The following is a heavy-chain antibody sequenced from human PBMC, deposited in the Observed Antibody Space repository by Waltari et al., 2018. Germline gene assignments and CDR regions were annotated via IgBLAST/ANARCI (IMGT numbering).Heavy chain of an antibody. Sequence: QVQLQESGPGLVKPSETLSLTCTVSGGSISSSSWSWIRQPPGKGLEWIGYIYYSGSTNYNPSLKSRVTISVDTSKNQFSLKLSSVTAADTAVYYCARDDWTTGYFDYWGQGTLVTVSS. CDR1: GGSISSSS. CDR2: IYYSGST. V-gene: IGHV4-59*01. D-gene: IGHD1-1*01. J-gene: IGHJ4*02. CDR3: ARDDWTTGYFDY.